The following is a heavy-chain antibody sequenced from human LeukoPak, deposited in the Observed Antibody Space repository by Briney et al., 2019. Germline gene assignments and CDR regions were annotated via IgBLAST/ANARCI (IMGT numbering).Heavy chain of an antibody. CDR2: INPNSGGT. J-gene: IGHJ4*02. CDR3: ARAYSRGWYWDY. CDR1: GYTFTGYY. D-gene: IGHD6-19*01. Sequence: ASVKVSCKASGYTFTGYYMHWVRQAPGQGLEWMGWINPNSGGTNYAQKFQGWVTMTRDTSISTAYMELSRLRSDDTAVYYCARAYSRGWYWDYWGQGTLVTVSS. V-gene: IGHV1-2*04.